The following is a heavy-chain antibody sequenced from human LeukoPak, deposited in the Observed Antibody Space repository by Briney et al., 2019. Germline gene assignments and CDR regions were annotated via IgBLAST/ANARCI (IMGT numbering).Heavy chain of an antibody. CDR2: IFSNDEK. D-gene: IGHD3-10*02. CDR1: GFSLSNARMG. Sequence: SGPVLVKPTETLTLTCTVSGFSLSNARMGVSWIRQPPGKALEWLAHIFSNDEKSYSTSLKSRLTISKDTSKSQVVLTMTNMDPVDTATYYCAWIQFRSGRYRYYVVALDYWGQGTLVTVSS. CDR3: AWIQFRSGRYRYYVVALDY. V-gene: IGHV2-26*01. J-gene: IGHJ4*02.